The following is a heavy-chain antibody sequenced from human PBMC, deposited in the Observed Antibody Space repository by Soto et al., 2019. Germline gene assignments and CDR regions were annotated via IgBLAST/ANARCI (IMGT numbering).Heavy chain of an antibody. CDR3: AREGGESSDGLFYFDS. Sequence: PSETLSLTCTVSGGSTSSDNYWSWIRQPPGKGLEWIGHIYYSGNTDYNPSLKSRLAISIDTSKNQFSLKLSSVTAADTAVYFCAREGGESSDGLFYFDSWGQGSLVTVSS. J-gene: IGHJ4*02. V-gene: IGHV4-30-4*01. CDR2: IYYSGNT. D-gene: IGHD3-16*01. CDR1: GGSTSSDNY.